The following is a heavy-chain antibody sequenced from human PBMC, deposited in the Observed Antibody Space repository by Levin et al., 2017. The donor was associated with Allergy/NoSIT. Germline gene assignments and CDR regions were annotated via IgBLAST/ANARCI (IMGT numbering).Heavy chain of an antibody. Sequence: ESGPTLVKPTQTLTLTCTFSGFSLSTNAVGVGWIRQPPGKALEWLALIYWDDDKRYSPSLRSRLAIAKDTSANQVVLTMTNMSPMDTATYSSLYRGRDDGSGGVSQLGSCRYRCVDVWGNGTTVTVSS. V-gene: IGHV2-5*02. J-gene: IGHJ6*04. D-gene: IGHD3-10*01. CDR1: GFSLSTNAVG. CDR3: LYRGRDDGSGGVSQLGSCRYRCVDV. CDR2: IYWDDDK.